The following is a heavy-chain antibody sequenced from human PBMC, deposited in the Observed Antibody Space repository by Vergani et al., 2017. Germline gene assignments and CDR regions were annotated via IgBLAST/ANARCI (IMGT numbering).Heavy chain of an antibody. Sequence: QVQLQESGPGLVKPSETLSLTCTVSGGSISSYYWSWIRQPPGKGLEWIGYIYYSGSTNYNPSLKSRVTRSVDTSKNQFSLKLSSVTAADTAVYYCARVKWDFEKQPTQQLDPLGLDYWGQATLVTVSS. J-gene: IGHJ4*02. CDR1: GGSISSYY. CDR2: IYYSGST. V-gene: IGHV4-59*01. CDR3: ARVKWDFEKQPTQQLDPLGLDY. D-gene: IGHD6-13*01.